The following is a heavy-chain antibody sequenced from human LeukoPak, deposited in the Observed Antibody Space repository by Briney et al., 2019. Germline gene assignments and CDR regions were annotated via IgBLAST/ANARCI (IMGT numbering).Heavy chain of an antibody. CDR1: GFTFSTYG. J-gene: IGHJ4*02. CDR3: AKDAYSSGWYPPFDY. D-gene: IGHD6-19*01. V-gene: IGHV3-30*18. Sequence: TGGSLRLSCAASGFTFSTYGMHWVRQAPGKGLEWVAVISNDGSNKLYTDSVKGRFTISRDNSKNTLYLQMNSLRAEDTAVYYCAKDAYSSGWYPPFDYWGQGTLVTVSS. CDR2: ISNDGSNK.